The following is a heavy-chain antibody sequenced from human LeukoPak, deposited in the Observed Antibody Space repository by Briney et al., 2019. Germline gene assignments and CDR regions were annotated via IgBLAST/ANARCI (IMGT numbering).Heavy chain of an antibody. Sequence: PSETLSLTCTVSGGSISSYYWSWIRQPAGKGLEWIGRIYTRGSTNYNPSLKSRVTMSVDTSKNQFSLKLSSVTAADTAVYYCARGFFGQLLSRFRAFDIWGQGTMVTVSS. D-gene: IGHD2-2*01. CDR2: IYTRGST. V-gene: IGHV4-4*07. CDR3: ARGFFGQLLSRFRAFDI. J-gene: IGHJ3*02. CDR1: GGSISSYY.